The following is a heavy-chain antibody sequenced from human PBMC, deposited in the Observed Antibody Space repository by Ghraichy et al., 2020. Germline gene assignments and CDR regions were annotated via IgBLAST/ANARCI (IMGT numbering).Heavy chain of an antibody. D-gene: IGHD3-16*01. Sequence: ASVKVSCKASGYTFTTYGMHWVRQAPGQGLEWMGWISTYNDEIKYAQSLQGRVTMTTDTSTSTAYMELRSLRSDDTAVYYCVRANWGYAFDIWGQGTMVTVSS. V-gene: IGHV1-18*01. CDR3: VRANWGYAFDI. CDR2: ISTYNDEI. J-gene: IGHJ3*02. CDR1: GYTFTTYG.